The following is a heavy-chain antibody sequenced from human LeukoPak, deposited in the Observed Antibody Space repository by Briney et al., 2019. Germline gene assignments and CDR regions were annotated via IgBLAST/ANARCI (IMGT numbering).Heavy chain of an antibody. CDR3: AKGLRGVTHTDAFDI. V-gene: IGHV3-23*01. Sequence: GGSLRLSCAASGFTFSTYAMSWVRQAPGKGLEWVSAISSSGSGTYYTYYTDSVKGRFTISRDDSKNTLYLQMNSLRAEDTAVYYCAKGLRGVTHTDAFDIWGQGTMVTVSS. CDR2: ISSSGSGTYYT. D-gene: IGHD3-10*01. CDR1: GFTFSTYA. J-gene: IGHJ3*02.